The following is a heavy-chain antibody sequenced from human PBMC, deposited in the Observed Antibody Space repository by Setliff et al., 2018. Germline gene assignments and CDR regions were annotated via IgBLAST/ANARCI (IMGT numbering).Heavy chain of an antibody. CDR1: GFTFGSYW. Sequence: PGGSLRLSCAASGFTFGSYWMSWVRQAPGKGLEWVANIKQDGSGKYYVDAVKGRFAISRDNAKNSLYLQMNSLRAEDTAMYYCARDGGEYWGQGTLVTSPQ. D-gene: IGHD3-16*01. CDR3: ARDGGEY. J-gene: IGHJ4*02. CDR2: IKQDGSGK. V-gene: IGHV3-7*01.